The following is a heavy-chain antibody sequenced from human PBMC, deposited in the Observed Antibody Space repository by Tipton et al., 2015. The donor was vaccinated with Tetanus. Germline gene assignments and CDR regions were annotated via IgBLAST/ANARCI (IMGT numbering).Heavy chain of an antibody. CDR2: IKQDGSAQ. D-gene: IGHD3-16*01. V-gene: IGHV3-7*01. J-gene: IGHJ3*02. Sequence: SLRLSCVASGFTFSNYCMTWVRQAPGKGLEWVANIKQDGSAQYYVDSVKGRFTFSRDNAKNSLYLQVNSLRVEDTAVYYCARAISSRWGKHDAFDIWGQGTTVAVSS. CDR1: GFTFSNYC. CDR3: ARAISSRWGKHDAFDI.